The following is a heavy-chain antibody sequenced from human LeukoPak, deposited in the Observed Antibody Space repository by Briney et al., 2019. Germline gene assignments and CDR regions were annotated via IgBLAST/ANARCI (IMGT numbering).Heavy chain of an antibody. Sequence: PGGSLRLSCAASGFTFSSYAMSWVRQAPGKGLEWVSAISGSGGSTYYADSVKGRFTISRDNSKNTLYLQMNSLRAEDTAVYYCAKDGPYYYDSSGYPSSFDYWGQGTLVTVSS. D-gene: IGHD3-22*01. CDR1: GFTFSSYA. V-gene: IGHV3-23*01. CDR3: AKDGPYYYDSSGYPSSFDY. CDR2: ISGSGGST. J-gene: IGHJ4*02.